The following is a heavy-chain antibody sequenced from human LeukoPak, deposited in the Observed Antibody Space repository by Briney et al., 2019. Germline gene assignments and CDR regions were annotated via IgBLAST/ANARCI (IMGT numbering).Heavy chain of an antibody. CDR1: GFSLSTSGVG. CDR2: IYWDGDK. CDR3: AQARPYGFFDY. J-gene: IGHJ4*02. D-gene: IGHD3-10*01. Sequence: SGPTLVKPTQTLTLTCTFSGFSLSTSGVGVGWIRQPPGKALEWLALIYWDGDKRYSPSLKSRLTITKDTSKNQVVLTMTNMDPVDTATYYCAQARPYGFFDYWGQGTLVTVSS. V-gene: IGHV2-5*02.